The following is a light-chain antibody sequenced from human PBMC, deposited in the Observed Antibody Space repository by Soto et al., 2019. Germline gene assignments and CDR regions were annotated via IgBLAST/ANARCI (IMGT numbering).Light chain of an antibody. CDR1: QSVSSSY. Sequence: EIVLTQSPGTLSLSPGERATLSCRASQSVSSSYLAWYQQKPDQAPRLLIYGASSRATGIPDRFSGSGSGTDFTLTISRQEPEDFAVYYCQQFRTFGQGTKVEIK. J-gene: IGKJ1*01. CDR3: QQFRT. CDR2: GAS. V-gene: IGKV3-20*01.